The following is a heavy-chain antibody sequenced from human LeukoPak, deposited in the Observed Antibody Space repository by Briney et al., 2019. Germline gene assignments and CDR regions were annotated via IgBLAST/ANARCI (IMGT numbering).Heavy chain of an antibody. D-gene: IGHD2-21*01. CDR1: GGTFSSYA. Sequence: SVKVSCKASGGTFSSYAISWVRQAPGQGLEWMGRIIPILGIANYAQKFQRRVTITADKSTSTAYMELSSLRSEDTAVYYCARSLQGDHFDVWGQGTMVTVSS. CDR3: ARSLQGDHFDV. J-gene: IGHJ3*01. CDR2: IIPILGIA. V-gene: IGHV1-69*04.